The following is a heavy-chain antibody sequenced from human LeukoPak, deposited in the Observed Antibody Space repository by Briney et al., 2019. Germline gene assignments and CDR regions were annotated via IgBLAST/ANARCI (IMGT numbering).Heavy chain of an antibody. Sequence: SETLSLTCAVSGGSISSSTYSWSWIRQPPGKGLEWIGYIYYSGTTYYNPSLKSRVTISVDTSKNQFSLKLSSVTAADTAVYYCARDGTYYYAFDIWAQGTMVTVSS. CDR1: GGSISSSTYS. CDR2: IYYSGTT. D-gene: IGHD3-10*01. J-gene: IGHJ3*02. V-gene: IGHV4-30-4*07. CDR3: ARDGTYYYAFDI.